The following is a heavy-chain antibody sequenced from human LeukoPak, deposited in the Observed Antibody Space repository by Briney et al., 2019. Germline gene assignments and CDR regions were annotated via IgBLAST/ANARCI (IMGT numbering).Heavy chain of an antibody. J-gene: IGHJ5*02. V-gene: IGHV4-59*08. Sequence: SETLSLTCTVSGGSLTTHYWAWLRQPPGKGLEWIGFVSKTGDTNSNPSLKSRVTISVDTSKNTFSLQLSSLTAADTAVYFCARRGAPSELYYLDPWGQGTLVTVSS. CDR1: GGSLTTHY. D-gene: IGHD2/OR15-2a*01. CDR2: VSKTGDT. CDR3: ARRGAPSELYYLDP.